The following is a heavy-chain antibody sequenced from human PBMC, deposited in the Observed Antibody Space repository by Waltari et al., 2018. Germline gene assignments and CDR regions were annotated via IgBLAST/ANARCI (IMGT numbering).Heavy chain of an antibody. CDR3: AREATYRFVYYGRDV. J-gene: IGHJ6*02. CDR2: IDKSGST. V-gene: IGHV4-61*02. Sequence: QVQLQESGPRLVKPSQTLSLTCSVSGGSLDSGYYYWSWVRQPAGKGLAWIGRIDKSGSTTYNPSLDSRVSISLDTSKKQILLKLASVTAADTAIYFCAREATYRFVYYGRDVWGQGTTVTVSS. CDR1: GGSLDSGYYY. D-gene: IGHD3-16*02.